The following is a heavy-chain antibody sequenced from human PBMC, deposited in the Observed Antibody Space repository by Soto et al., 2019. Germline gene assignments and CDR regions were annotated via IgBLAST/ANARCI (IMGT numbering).Heavy chain of an antibody. Sequence: QVQLVESGGGVVQPGRSLRLSCAASGFTFSSYGMHWVRQAPGKGLEWVAVIWYDGSNKYYADSVKGRFTISRDNSKNTLYRQMNSLRAEDTAVYYCARDGATMVRGVIEFGMDVWGQGTTVTVSS. V-gene: IGHV3-33*01. D-gene: IGHD3-10*01. CDR3: ARDGATMVRGVIEFGMDV. J-gene: IGHJ6*02. CDR2: IWYDGSNK. CDR1: GFTFSSYG.